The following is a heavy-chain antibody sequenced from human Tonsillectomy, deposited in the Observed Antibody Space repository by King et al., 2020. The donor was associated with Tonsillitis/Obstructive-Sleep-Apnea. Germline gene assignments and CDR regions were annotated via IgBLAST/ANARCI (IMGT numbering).Heavy chain of an antibody. V-gene: IGHV1-69*01. D-gene: IGHD1-1*01. J-gene: IGHJ6*03. CDR3: ARARSGTTYYYYYYLDG. Sequence: VQLVESGAEVKKPGSSVKVSCKASGGTFSSYAISWVRQAPGQGLEWMGGIIPIFGTANYAQKFQGRVTITADESTSTAYMELSSLRSEDTAVYYCARARSGTTYYYYYYLDGWGKGTTVTVSS. CDR2: IIPIFGTA. CDR1: GGTFSSYA.